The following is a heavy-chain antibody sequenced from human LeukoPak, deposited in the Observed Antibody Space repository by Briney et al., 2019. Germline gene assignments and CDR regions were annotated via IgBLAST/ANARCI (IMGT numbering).Heavy chain of an antibody. D-gene: IGHD1-26*01. CDR1: GYSISSGYY. CDR3: ASQGVVGATFDI. Sequence: SETLSLTCTVSGYSISSGYYWGWIRQPPGKGLEGIGTISHRGSTYYKPSLKSRVTISLDTSKNQFSLRLSSVTAADTAVYYCASQGVVGATFDIWGQGTMVTVSS. J-gene: IGHJ3*02. CDR2: ISHRGST. V-gene: IGHV4-38-2*02.